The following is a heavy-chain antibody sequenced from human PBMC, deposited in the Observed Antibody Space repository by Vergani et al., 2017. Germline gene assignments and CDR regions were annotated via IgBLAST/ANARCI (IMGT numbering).Heavy chain of an antibody. CDR2: IYNSGNG. CDR3: AGGELEYYYDSSGYYSGPGYFDY. V-gene: IGHV4-39*01. CDR1: GDSIISRSYY. D-gene: IGHD3-22*01. J-gene: IGHJ4*02. Sequence: QMQLQESGPGLVKASETLSLTCTVSGDSIISRSYYWGWIRQPPGKGLEWIGSIYNSGNGDSSSSLKSRVTISADTSKNQFSLKLSSVTAADTAVYYCAGGELEYYYDSSGYYSGPGYFDYWGQGTLVTVSS.